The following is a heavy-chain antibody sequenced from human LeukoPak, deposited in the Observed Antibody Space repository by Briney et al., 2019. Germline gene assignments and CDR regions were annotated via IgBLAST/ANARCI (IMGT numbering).Heavy chain of an antibody. V-gene: IGHV4-61*01. CDR2: IYYSGST. CDR3: ARARRGSSGYFDY. J-gene: IGHJ4*02. Sequence: SETLSLTCTVSGGSVSSGSYYWSWIRPPPGKGLEWIGYIYYSGSTNYNPSLKSRVTISVDTSKNQFSLKLSSVTAADTAVYYCARARRGSSGYFDYWGQGTLVTVSS. D-gene: IGHD6-6*01. CDR1: GGSVSSGSYY.